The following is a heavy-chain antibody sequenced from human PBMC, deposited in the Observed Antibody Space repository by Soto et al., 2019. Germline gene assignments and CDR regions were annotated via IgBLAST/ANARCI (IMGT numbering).Heavy chain of an antibody. CDR3: ARVDWGSSKAMDV. J-gene: IGHJ6*02. V-gene: IGHV4-31*03. CDR2: VYYSGSA. CDR1: GASISAGYY. Sequence: QVQLRESGPGLVKPSQTLSLTCSVSGASISAGYYWSWIRQHPGKGLEWIGYVYYSGSAYYNPSLRSRINISVDTSKKQFSLRVTSMTAADTAVYFCARVDWGSSKAMDVWGQGTTVTVAS. D-gene: IGHD3-16*01.